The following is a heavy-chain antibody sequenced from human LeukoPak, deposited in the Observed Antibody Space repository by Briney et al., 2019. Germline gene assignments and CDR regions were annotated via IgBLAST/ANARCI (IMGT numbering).Heavy chain of an antibody. CDR2: MNPNSGST. CDR1: GYTFTSYD. CDR3: ARGRSTGYPYYFEY. D-gene: IGHD5-12*01. Sequence: ASVKVSCKASGYTFTSYDINWVRQATGQGLEWMGWMNPNSGSTGYAQKFQGRVTITRNTSISTAYMELSGLRSEDTAVYCCARGRSTGYPYYFEYWGQGTLVTVSS. V-gene: IGHV1-8*03. J-gene: IGHJ4*02.